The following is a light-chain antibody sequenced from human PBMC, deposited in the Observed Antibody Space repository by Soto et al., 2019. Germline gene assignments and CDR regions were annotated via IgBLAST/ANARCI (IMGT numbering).Light chain of an antibody. Sequence: QSVLTQPPSASGSPGQSVTISCTGTSSDVGGYNYVSWYQQYPGRAPKLMIYEVTKRPSWVPDRFSGSKSGNTASLTVSGLQDEDEADYYCSSYAASNNFYFVFGGGTKLTVL. J-gene: IGLJ3*02. CDR1: SSDVGGYNY. CDR3: SSYAASNNFYFV. V-gene: IGLV2-8*01. CDR2: EVT.